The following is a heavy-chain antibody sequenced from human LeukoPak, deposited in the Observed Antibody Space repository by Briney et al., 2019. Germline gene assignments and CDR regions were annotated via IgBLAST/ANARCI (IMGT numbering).Heavy chain of an antibody. D-gene: IGHD2-21*01. Sequence: PSETLSLTCTVSGGSISSGSYCWSWIRQPAGKGLEWIGRIYTSGSTNYNPSLKSRVTISVDTSKNQFSLKLSSVTAADTAVYYCARDAHCGGDCYSFDYWGQGTLVTVSS. CDR3: ARDAHCGGDCYSFDY. V-gene: IGHV4-61*02. CDR2: IYTSGST. J-gene: IGHJ4*02. CDR1: GGSISSGSYC.